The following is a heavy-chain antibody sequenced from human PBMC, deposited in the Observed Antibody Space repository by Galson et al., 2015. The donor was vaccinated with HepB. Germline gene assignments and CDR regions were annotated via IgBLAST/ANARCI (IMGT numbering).Heavy chain of an antibody. Sequence: SLRLSCAASGFTFSSYSMNWVRQAPGKGLEWVSYISSSSSTIYYAGSVKGRFTISRDNAKNSLYLQMNSLRAEDTAVYYCARVDYGPVGWGQGTLVTVSS. CDR3: ARVDYGPVG. CDR1: GFTFSSYS. CDR2: ISSSSSTI. D-gene: IGHD4-17*01. J-gene: IGHJ4*02. V-gene: IGHV3-48*04.